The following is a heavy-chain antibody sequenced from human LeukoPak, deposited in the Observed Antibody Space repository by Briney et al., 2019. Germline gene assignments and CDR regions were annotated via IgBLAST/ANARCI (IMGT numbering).Heavy chain of an antibody. CDR1: GFTFDDYG. Sequence: GGSLRLSCAASGFTFDDYGMSWVRQPPGKGLEWVSGVSPNGETAYYADSVKGRFTISRDNSKNTVYLQVRSLRAEDTAVYYCAKDLGWIQFGYWGQGALVTVSS. CDR3: AKDLGWIQFGY. J-gene: IGHJ4*02. V-gene: IGHV3-23*01. CDR2: VSPNGETA. D-gene: IGHD5-18*01.